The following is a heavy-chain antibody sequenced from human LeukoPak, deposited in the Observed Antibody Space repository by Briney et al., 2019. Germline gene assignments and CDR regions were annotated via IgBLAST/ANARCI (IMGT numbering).Heavy chain of an antibody. V-gene: IGHV4-59*08. CDR1: GGSISSSY. Sequence: SETLSLTCTVSGGSISSSYWSWIRQPPGEGLEWIASIYDTETTQYNPSLRSRATISSDTSTNQFSLKLSSLTAADTAIYYCARQAYSSGWYTAAYWGQGTLVTVSS. CDR2: IYDTETT. CDR3: ARQAYSSGWYTAAY. D-gene: IGHD6-19*01. J-gene: IGHJ4*02.